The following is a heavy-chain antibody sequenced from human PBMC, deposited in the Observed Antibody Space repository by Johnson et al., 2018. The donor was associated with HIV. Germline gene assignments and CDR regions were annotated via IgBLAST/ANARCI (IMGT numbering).Heavy chain of an antibody. Sequence: VQLVESGGSVIRPGGSLRLSCVGTGITFENYGMSWVRQAPGKGLQWVSGINWNGDTTTYADSVKGLFTVSRDNAKRSLYLQLSNLRADDTALYYCATLTVRSRAFDLWGQGTLVTVSS. CDR2: INWNGDTT. CDR3: ATLTVRSRAFDL. J-gene: IGHJ3*01. CDR1: GITFENYG. V-gene: IGHV3-20*04. D-gene: IGHD4-17*01.